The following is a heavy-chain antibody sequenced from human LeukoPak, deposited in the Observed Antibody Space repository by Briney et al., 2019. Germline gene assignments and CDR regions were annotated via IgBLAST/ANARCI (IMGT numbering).Heavy chain of an antibody. Sequence: AGGSLRLSCAASGFTFSSYAMSWVRQAPGKGLEWVSAIGGTDGSTYYADSVKDQFTISRDNSKNTLYLQVDSLRAEDTAIYYCARYSSGWYSDYWGQGTLVTVSS. CDR3: ARYSSGWYSDY. J-gene: IGHJ4*02. CDR1: GFTFSSYA. CDR2: IGGTDGST. D-gene: IGHD6-19*01. V-gene: IGHV3-23*01.